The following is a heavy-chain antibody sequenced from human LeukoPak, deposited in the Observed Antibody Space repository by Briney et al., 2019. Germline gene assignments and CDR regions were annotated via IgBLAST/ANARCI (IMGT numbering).Heavy chain of an antibody. V-gene: IGHV3-53*03. Sequence: ASESLPLSCAASGFTVSSSYMSWVRQPPPKGLERVSVIYSGGSTYYADSVKGRFTISRDNSKNTLYLQMNSLRAEDTAVYYCARVPYYGSGSYLDYWGQGTLVTVSS. CDR1: GFTVSSSY. J-gene: IGHJ4*02. CDR3: ARVPYYGSGSYLDY. D-gene: IGHD3-10*01. CDR2: IYSGGST.